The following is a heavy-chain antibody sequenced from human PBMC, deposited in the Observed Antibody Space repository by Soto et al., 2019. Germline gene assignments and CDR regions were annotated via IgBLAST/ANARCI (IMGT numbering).Heavy chain of an antibody. Sequence: QVQLVQSGAEVKKPGSSVKVSCKASGGTCSSYTISWVRQAPGQGLEWMGRIIPILGIANYAQKFQGRVTITADKSTSTAYMELSSLRSEDTAVYYCASPDYYYYGMDVWGQGTTVTVSS. CDR2: IIPILGIA. CDR3: ASPDYYYYGMDV. V-gene: IGHV1-69*02. J-gene: IGHJ6*02. CDR1: GGTCSSYT.